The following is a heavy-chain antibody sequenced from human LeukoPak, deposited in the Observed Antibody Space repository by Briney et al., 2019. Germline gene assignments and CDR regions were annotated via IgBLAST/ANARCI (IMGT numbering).Heavy chain of an antibody. D-gene: IGHD2-15*01. CDR2: IYTSGST. CDR3: AGCSGGTCLVVAAFDI. Sequence: SETLSLTCTVSGGSVNSISYYWNWIRQPAGKGLEWIGRIYTSGSTNYNPSLKSRVTISVDTSKNRFSLKLSSVTAADSAVYYCAGCSGGTCLVVAAFDIWGQGTMVTVSS. J-gene: IGHJ3*02. CDR1: GGSVNSISYY. V-gene: IGHV4-61*02.